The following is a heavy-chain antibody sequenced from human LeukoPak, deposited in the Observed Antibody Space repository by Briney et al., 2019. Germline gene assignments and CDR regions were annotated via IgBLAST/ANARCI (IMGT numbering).Heavy chain of an antibody. J-gene: IGHJ6*03. CDR1: GGSISTYY. CDR2: IKTSGST. D-gene: IGHD6-19*01. CDR3: ARNGIAVAGTRVYYYYYMDV. Sequence: SETLSLTCTVSGGSISTYYWSWIRQPVGKGLEWIGHIKTSGSTHYNPSLRSRITISVDTSKNQFSLKLSSVTAADTAVYYCARNGIAVAGTRVYYYYYMDVWGKGTTVTISS. V-gene: IGHV4-4*07.